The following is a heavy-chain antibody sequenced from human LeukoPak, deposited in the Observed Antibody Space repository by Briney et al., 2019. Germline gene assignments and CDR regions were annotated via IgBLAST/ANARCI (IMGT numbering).Heavy chain of an antibody. CDR1: GGSISSYY. CDR2: FTGSGGST. D-gene: IGHD3-3*01. V-gene: IGHV3-23*01. Sequence: PSETLSLTCTVSGGSISSYYWSWVRQAPGKGLEWVSAFTGSGGSTYYADSVTGRFTISRDTSENTLYLQMNSLRAEDTALYYCAKTKGDYEYWSGYYKYYFDSWGQGTLVTVSS. CDR3: AKTKGDYEYWSGYYKYYFDS. J-gene: IGHJ4*02.